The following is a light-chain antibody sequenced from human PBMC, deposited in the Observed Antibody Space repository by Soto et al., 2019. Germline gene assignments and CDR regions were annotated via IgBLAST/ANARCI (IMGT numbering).Light chain of an antibody. V-gene: IGKV3-20*01. CDR1: QSVSSTY. CDR3: QYGTSPRWT. J-gene: IGKJ1*01. CDR2: GAS. Sequence: EIVSTQSPGTLSLSPGERATLSCRASQSVSSTYLAWYQQKPGQAPRLLIYGASNRATGIADRFSGSGSATDFTLTISRLEPEDFAVYYCQYGTSPRWTFGQGTKVEIK.